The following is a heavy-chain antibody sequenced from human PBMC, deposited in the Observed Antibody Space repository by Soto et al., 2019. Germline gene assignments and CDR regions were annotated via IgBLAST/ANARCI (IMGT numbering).Heavy chain of an antibody. CDR3: AKKGRSSGWLDYYYYMDV. CDR2: ISYDGSNK. D-gene: IGHD6-19*01. V-gene: IGHV3-30*18. J-gene: IGHJ6*03. CDR1: GFTFSSYG. Sequence: SLRLSCAASGFTFSSYGMHWVRQAPGKGLEWVAVISYDGSNKYYADSVKGRFTISRDNSKNAQNLQMNSLIAEDTAVYYCAKKGRSSGWLDYYYYMDVWGKGTTVTVSS.